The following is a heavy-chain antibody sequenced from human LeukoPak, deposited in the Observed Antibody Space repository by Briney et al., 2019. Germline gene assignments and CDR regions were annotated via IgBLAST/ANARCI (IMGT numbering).Heavy chain of an antibody. J-gene: IGHJ4*02. D-gene: IGHD3-22*01. Sequence: ASVKVSCKASGYTFTSYYMHWVRQAPGQGLEWMGIINPSGGSTSYAQKFQGRVTMTRDTSTSTVYTELSSLRSEDTAVYYCARDFYYDSSGPAPFDYWGQGTLVTVSS. CDR1: GYTFTSYY. CDR2: INPSGGST. CDR3: ARDFYYDSSGPAPFDY. V-gene: IGHV1-46*01.